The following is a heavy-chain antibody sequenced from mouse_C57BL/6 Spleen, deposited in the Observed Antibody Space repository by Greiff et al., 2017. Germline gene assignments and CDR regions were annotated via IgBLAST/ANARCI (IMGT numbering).Heavy chain of an antibody. CDR2: IHPNSGST. Sequence: QVQLQQPGAELVKPGASVKLSCKASGYTFTSYWMHWVKQRPGQGLEWIGMIHPNSGSTNYNEKFKSKATLTVDKSSSTAYMQLSSLTSAVSAVYYCARDGGYLAWFSYWGQGTLVTVSA. V-gene: IGHV1-64*01. J-gene: IGHJ3*01. CDR3: ARDGGYLAWFSY. D-gene: IGHD2-3*01. CDR1: GYTFTSYW.